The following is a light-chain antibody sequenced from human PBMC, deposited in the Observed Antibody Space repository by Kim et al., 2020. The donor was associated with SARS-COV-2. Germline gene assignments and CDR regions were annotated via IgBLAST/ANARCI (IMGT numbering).Light chain of an antibody. Sequence: TSSSTGHMRDVAVYNCVSWYQQQPGKAPNLMIDVFSTRPSRVPALFAGSKSGNTASLTVSGLQAEDEADYYCSSYAGSNNLVFGGGTQLTVL. V-gene: IGLV2-8*01. CDR2: VFS. CDR1: MRDVAVYNC. CDR3: SSYAGSNNLV. J-gene: IGLJ2*01.